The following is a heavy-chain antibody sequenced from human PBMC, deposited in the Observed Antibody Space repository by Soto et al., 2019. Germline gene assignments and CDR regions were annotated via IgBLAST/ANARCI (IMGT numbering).Heavy chain of an antibody. CDR2: INAVNGNK. D-gene: IGHD5-12*01. CDR1: GYTFTRFA. J-gene: IGHJ4*02. Sequence: ASVKVSCKASGYTFTRFAIHWVRQAPGQSLEWMEWINAVNGNKKYSQKFQGRVTITMDTSANTVHMEVSGLTSEDTALYYCAREGDRSGCDYGLDFWGQGTLVTVSS. V-gene: IGHV1-3*01. CDR3: AREGDRSGCDYGLDF.